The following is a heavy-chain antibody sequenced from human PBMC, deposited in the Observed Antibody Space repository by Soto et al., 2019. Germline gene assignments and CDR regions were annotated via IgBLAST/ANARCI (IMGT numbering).Heavy chain of an antibody. CDR2: IKEDGSER. CDR3: ARDPRYCVDGICYPFCDH. CDR1: GFTFSAYW. Sequence: EVQLVESGGGLVQPGGSLRISCAASGFTFSAYWMSWVRQAPGKGLEWVAYIKEDGSERYSVDSVKGRFTVSRDNARNSLYLQVNNLRAEDTAVYYCARDPRYCVDGICYPFCDHWGQGTRVTVSS. J-gene: IGHJ4*02. D-gene: IGHD2-15*01. V-gene: IGHV3-7*01.